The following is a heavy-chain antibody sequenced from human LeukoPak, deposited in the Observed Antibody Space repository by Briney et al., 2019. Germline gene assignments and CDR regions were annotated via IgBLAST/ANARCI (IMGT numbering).Heavy chain of an antibody. CDR2: IKQDGSEK. Sequence: PGGSLRLSCAASGFTFSSYWMSWVRQAPGKGLEWVANIKQDGSEKYYVDSVKGRFTISRDNAKNSLYLQMNSLRAEDTAVYYCARECQYDILTGYPQGYYYGMDVWGQGTTVTVSS. V-gene: IGHV3-7*01. J-gene: IGHJ6*02. D-gene: IGHD3-9*01. CDR3: ARECQYDILTGYPQGYYYGMDV. CDR1: GFTFSSYW.